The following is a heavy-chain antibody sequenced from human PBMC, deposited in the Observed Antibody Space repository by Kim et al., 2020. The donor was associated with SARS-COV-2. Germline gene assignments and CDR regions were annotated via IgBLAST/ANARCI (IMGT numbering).Heavy chain of an antibody. CDR2: MNPNSGNT. D-gene: IGHD3-10*01. CDR3: ARASSRGLYLSLMVRGGYYYGMDV. CDR1: GYTFTSYD. V-gene: IGHV1-8*01. Sequence: ASVKVSCKASGYTFTSYDINWVRQATGQGLEWMGWMNPNSGNTGYAQKFQGRVTMTRNTSISTAYMELSSLRSEDTAVYYCARASSRGLYLSLMVRGGYYYGMDVWGQGTTVTVSS. J-gene: IGHJ6*02.